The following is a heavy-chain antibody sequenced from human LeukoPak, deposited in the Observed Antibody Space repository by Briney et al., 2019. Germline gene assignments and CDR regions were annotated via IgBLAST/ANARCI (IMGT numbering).Heavy chain of an antibody. CDR3: ARRASYYAMDV. J-gene: IGHJ6*02. V-gene: IGHV4-4*02. CDR2: IYHSGST. CDR1: GGSISSNNW. Sequence: SRTLSLTCAVSGGSISSNNWWSWVRQPPGKGLEWIGEIYHSGSTNYNPSLKGRVTISVDKSKNQFSLKLTSVTAADTAVYYCARRASYYAMDVWGHGTTVTVSS.